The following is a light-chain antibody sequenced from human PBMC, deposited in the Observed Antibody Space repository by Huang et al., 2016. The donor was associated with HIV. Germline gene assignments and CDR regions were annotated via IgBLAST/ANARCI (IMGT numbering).Light chain of an antibody. J-gene: IGKJ1*01. V-gene: IGKV3D-15*01. CDR2: GAS. CDR1: QSVSIN. Sequence: EIVMTQSPATLSVSPGERATLSCRTSQSVSINLAWYQQKPGQAPRLLIYGASTRATGSPARFSGSGSGTEFTLTISSLQSEDVAVYYCQQYNYWPPWTFGQGTKVEIK. CDR3: QQYNYWPPWT.